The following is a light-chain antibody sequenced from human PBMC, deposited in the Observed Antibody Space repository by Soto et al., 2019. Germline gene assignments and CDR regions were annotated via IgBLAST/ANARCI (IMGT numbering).Light chain of an antibody. V-gene: IGKV3-20*01. CDR3: QQYGSSTFT. Sequence: EIVLTQSPGTLSLSPGEIATLSCRASQSIGSGYVAWYQQSPGQTPRLLLYGASSRATGIPDRFSGSGSGRDFTLTISRLEPEDFVVYYCQQYGSSTFTFGQGTRLDIK. CDR2: GAS. CDR1: QSIGSGY. J-gene: IGKJ2*01.